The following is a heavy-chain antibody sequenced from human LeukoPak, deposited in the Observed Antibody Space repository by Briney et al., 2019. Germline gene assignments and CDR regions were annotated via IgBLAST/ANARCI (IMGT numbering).Heavy chain of an antibody. J-gene: IGHJ6*04. D-gene: IGHD2-21*01. CDR2: IIPIFGTA. CDR1: GGTFSSYA. Sequence: VASVKVSCKASGGTFSSYAISWVRQAPGQGLEWMGGIIPIFGTANYAQKFQGRVTITADESTSTAYMELSSLRSEDTAVYYCAREVVDGGYGMDVWGKGTTVTVSS. CDR3: AREVVDGGYGMDV. V-gene: IGHV1-69*01.